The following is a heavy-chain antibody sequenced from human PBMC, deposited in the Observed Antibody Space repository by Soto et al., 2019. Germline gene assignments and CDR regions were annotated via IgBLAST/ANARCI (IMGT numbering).Heavy chain of an antibody. J-gene: IGHJ4*02. CDR3: ARERGYCSGGSCPVDY. D-gene: IGHD2-15*01. CDR1: GGSISSSSYY. Sequence: QLQLQESGPGLVKPSETLSLTCTVSGGSISSSSYYWGWIRQPPGKGLEWIGSIYYSGSTYYNPSLKSRATISVDTSKNQFSLKLSSVTAADTAVYYCARERGYCSGGSCPVDYWGQGTLVTVSS. V-gene: IGHV4-39*02. CDR2: IYYSGST.